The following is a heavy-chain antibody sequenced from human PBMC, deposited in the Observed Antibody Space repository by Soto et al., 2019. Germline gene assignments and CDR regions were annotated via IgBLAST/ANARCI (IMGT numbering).Heavy chain of an antibody. V-gene: IGHV1-46*01. CDR3: VRVVAIPGYPDH. D-gene: IGHD5-12*01. Sequence: GASVKVSCKASGYTFTSYYMHWVRQAPGQGLEWMGIINPSGGSTSYAQKFQGRITMTRDEATSTAYMRLSRLRSDDTAVYYCVRVVAIPGYPDHWGQGTLVTVSS. CDR2: INPSGGST. J-gene: IGHJ4*02. CDR1: GYTFTSYY.